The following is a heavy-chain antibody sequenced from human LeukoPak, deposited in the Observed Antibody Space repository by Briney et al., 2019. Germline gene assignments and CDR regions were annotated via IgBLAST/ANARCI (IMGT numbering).Heavy chain of an antibody. V-gene: IGHV3-30*02. J-gene: IGHJ4*02. CDR1: GFTFSSYG. Sequence: GGSLRLSCAASGFTFSSYGMHWVRQAPGKGLEWVAFIRFDEVNKYYAESVKGRFTISRDNSKNTLYLQMNSLRAEDTAVYYCAKDREAAAGLFDYWGQGTLVTVSS. CDR3: AKDREAAAGLFDY. D-gene: IGHD6-13*01. CDR2: IRFDEVNK.